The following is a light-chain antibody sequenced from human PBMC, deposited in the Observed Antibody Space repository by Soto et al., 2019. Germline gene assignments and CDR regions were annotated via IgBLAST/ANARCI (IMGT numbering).Light chain of an antibody. CDR1: SSDVGGYNY. CDR3: SSYTSSSTNV. Sequence: HSVLTQPASVSGSPGQSITISCTGTSSDVGGYNYVSWYQQHPGKAPKLMIYDVSNRPSGVSNRFSGSKSGNTASLTISGLQAEDEDDYYCSSYTSSSTNVFGTGTKVTV. J-gene: IGLJ1*01. CDR2: DVS. V-gene: IGLV2-14*01.